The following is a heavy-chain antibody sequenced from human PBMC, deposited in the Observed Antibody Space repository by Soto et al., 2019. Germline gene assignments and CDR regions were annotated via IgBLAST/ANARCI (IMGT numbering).Heavy chain of an antibody. CDR3: ARDNIDYGDYVPPLDY. J-gene: IGHJ4*02. V-gene: IGHV3-11*01. D-gene: IGHD4-17*01. CDR1: GFTFSDYY. CDR2: ISSSGSTI. Sequence: PGGSLRLSCAASGFTFSDYYMSWIRQAPGKGLEWVSYISSSGSTIYYADSVKGRFTISRDNAKNSLYLQMNSLRAEDTAVYYCARDNIDYGDYVPPLDYWGQGTLVTVSS.